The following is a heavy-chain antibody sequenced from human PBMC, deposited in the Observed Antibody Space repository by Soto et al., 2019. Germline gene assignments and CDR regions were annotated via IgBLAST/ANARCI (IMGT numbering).Heavy chain of an antibody. V-gene: IGHV3-7*01. CDR1: VFTFSSNW. CDR3: ARDPTRSSSPYNWFDP. CDR2: IKQDGSEE. Sequence: WPLRLSCTASVFTFSSNWMSWFRQGPGKGLEWVANIKQDGSEEYYVDSVRGRFTISRDNAKTSLYLQMNSLRAEATAVYYCARDPTRSSSPYNWFDPWGQGTLVTVSS. D-gene: IGHD6-6*01. J-gene: IGHJ5*02.